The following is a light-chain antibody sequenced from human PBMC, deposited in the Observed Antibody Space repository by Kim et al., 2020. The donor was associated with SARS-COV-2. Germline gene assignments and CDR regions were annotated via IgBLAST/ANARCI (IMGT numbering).Light chain of an antibody. J-gene: IGLJ3*02. V-gene: IGLV2-8*01. Sequence: QSALTQPPSASGSPGQSVTISCTGTSSDVGGYNYVSWYQQHPGKAPKLMIYEVNKRPSGVPDRFSASKSGNTASLTVSGLQAEDEADYYCSSHAGSNAWVFGGGTQLTVL. CDR2: EVN. CDR3: SSHAGSNAWV. CDR1: SSDVGGYNY.